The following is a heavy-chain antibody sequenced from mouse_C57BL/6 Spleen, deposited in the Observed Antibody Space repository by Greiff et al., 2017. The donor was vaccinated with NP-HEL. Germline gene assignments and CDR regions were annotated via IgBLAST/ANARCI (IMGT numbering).Heavy chain of an antibody. J-gene: IGHJ1*03. V-gene: IGHV5-9-1*02. CDR1: GFTFSSYA. D-gene: IGHD1-1*01. Sequence: DVQLQESGEGLVKPGGSLKLSCAASGFTFSSYAMSWVRQTPEKRLEWVAYISSGGDYIYYADTVKGRFIISRDNARNTLYLQMSSLKSEDTAMYYCTRGFYYYGSSSHWYFDVWGTGTTVTVSS. CDR3: TRGFYYYGSSSHWYFDV. CDR2: ISSGGDYI.